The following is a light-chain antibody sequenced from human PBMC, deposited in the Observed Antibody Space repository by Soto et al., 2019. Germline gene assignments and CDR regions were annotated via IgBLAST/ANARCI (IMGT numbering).Light chain of an antibody. J-gene: IGKJ4*01. Sequence: EIVLTQSPGTLSLSPGERATLSCRASQSVSSIYLAWYQQKPGQAPSLLIYATSSRATGIPDRFSGSGSGTDFSLTISRLEPEDFAVYYCHYYGRSPLPFGGGTK. V-gene: IGKV3-20*01. CDR1: QSVSSIY. CDR2: ATS. CDR3: HYYGRSPLP.